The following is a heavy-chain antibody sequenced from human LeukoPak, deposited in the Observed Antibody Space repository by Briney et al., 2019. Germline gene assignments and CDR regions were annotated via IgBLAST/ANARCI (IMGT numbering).Heavy chain of an antibody. V-gene: IGHV4-61*02. D-gene: IGHD3-10*01. CDR3: ARGVRPNYYYYYYMDV. J-gene: IGHJ6*03. Sequence: SETLSLTCTVSGGSISSGNYYWSWIRQPAGKGLEWVGRIYTSGSTNYNPSLKSRVTISVDTSKSQFSLKLSSVIAADTAVYYCARGVRPNYYYYYYMDVWGKGTTVTVSS. CDR2: IYTSGST. CDR1: GGSISSGNYY.